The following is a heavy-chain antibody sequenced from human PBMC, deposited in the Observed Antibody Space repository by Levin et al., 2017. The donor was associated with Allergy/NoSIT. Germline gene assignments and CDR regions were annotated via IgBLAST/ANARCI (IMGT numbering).Heavy chain of an antibody. J-gene: IGHJ3*02. D-gene: IGHD3-22*01. CDR2: ISYDGSKK. CDR3: AIFPRYYDSSGYYDAFHI. V-gene: IGHV3-30*04. CDR1: GFTFSRNG. Sequence: GGSLRLSCAASGFTFSRNGIHWVRQAPGKGLEWVAIISYDGSKKYYTDSVKGRFTISRDNSKNTLYLQMNSLRPEDTAVYYCAIFPRYYDSSGYYDAFHIWGQGTMVTFSS.